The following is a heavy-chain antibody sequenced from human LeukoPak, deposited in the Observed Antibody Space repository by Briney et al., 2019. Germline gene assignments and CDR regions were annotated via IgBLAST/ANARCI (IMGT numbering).Heavy chain of an antibody. Sequence: SQTLSLTRAISGDSVSSNSATWNWIRQSPSRGLEWLGRTYYRSKWYRDYAVSVKSRIITNPDTSKNQFSLQLNSVTPEDTAVYYCARALSLSTTSTDSNWFDPWGQGTLVTVSS. J-gene: IGHJ5*02. CDR3: ARALSLSTTSTDSNWFDP. D-gene: IGHD5/OR15-5a*01. V-gene: IGHV6-1*01. CDR2: TYYRSKWYR. CDR1: GDSVSSNSAT.